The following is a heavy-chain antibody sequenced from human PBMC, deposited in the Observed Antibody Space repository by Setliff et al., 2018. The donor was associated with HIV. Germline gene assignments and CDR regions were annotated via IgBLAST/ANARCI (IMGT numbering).Heavy chain of an antibody. CDR3: ARKDGVGYCDSNSCYGIGPIDF. CDR1: GYMFTDYY. Sequence: ASVKVSCKASGYMFTDYYIHWVRQAPGQGLEWMGWINPKSGDTKYGQSFQGRVTMTRDTSISTAYMNLSGLRSNDTAVYYCARKDGVGYCDSNSCYGIGPIDFWGQGSLVTVSS. V-gene: IGHV1-2*02. D-gene: IGHD2-2*01. CDR2: INPKSGDT. J-gene: IGHJ4*02.